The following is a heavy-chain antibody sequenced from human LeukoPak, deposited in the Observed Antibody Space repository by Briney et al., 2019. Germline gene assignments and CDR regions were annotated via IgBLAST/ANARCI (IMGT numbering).Heavy chain of an antibody. J-gene: IGHJ5*02. CDR1: SGSISSGGYY. CDR3: ARGVNWIDP. V-gene: IGHV4-61*08. CDR2: ISYSGTT. D-gene: IGHD6-13*01. Sequence: PSQTLSLTCTVSSGSISSGGYYWNWIRQPPGKGLEWIGYISYSGTTNYNPSLKSRVTISIDTSKNQFSLKLGSVTAADTAVYYCARGVNWIDPWGQGTLVTVSS.